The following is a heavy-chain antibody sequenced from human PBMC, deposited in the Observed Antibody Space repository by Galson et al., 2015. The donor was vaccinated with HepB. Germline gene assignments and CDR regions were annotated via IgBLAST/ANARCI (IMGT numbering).Heavy chain of an antibody. CDR3: ASPFFYDSSGYLGAFDI. Sequence: SGAEVKKPGESLKISCKGTGYGFTSYWIGWVRQMPGKGLEWMGIIYPGDSDTRYSPSFQGQVTISADKSISTAYLQWSSLKASDTAMYYCASPFFYDSSGYLGAFDIWGQGTMVTVSS. CDR2: IYPGDSDT. V-gene: IGHV5-51*03. J-gene: IGHJ3*02. CDR1: GYGFTSYW. D-gene: IGHD3-22*01.